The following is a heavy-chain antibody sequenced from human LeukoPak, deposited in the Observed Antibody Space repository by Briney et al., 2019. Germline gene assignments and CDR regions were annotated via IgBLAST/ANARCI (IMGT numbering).Heavy chain of an antibody. CDR2: IYSGGST. CDR1: GFSVSSNY. Sequence: GGSLRLSCAASGFSVSSNYMSWVRQAPGQGLEWVSVIYSGGSTYYADSVKGRFTISRDNSKNTLYLQTNTLRAEDTAVYYCARDLGYNYGYVGAFDIWGQGTLVTVSS. D-gene: IGHD3-16*01. CDR3: ARDLGYNYGYVGAFDI. V-gene: IGHV3-66*01. J-gene: IGHJ3*02.